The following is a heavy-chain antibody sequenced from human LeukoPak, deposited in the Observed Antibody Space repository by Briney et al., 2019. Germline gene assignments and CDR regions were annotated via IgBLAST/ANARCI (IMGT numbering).Heavy chain of an antibody. V-gene: IGHV4-34*01. D-gene: IGHD6-19*01. J-gene: IGHJ4*02. CDR1: GGSFSGYY. Sequence: SGTLSLTCAVYGGSFSGYYWSWIRQPPGKGLEWIGEINHSGSTNYNPSLKSRVTISVDTSKNQFSLKLSSVTAADTAVYYCASRGRAVAGTYFDYWGQGTLVTVSS. CDR2: INHSGST. CDR3: ASRGRAVAGTYFDY.